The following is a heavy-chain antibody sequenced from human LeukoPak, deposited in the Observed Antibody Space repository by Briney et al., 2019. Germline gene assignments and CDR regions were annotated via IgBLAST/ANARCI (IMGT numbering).Heavy chain of an antibody. Sequence: SETLSLTCAVYGVSFSGYYWSWIRQPPGKGLEWIGEINHSGSTNYNPSLKSRVTISVDTSKNQFSLKLSSVTAADTAVYYCARGLEDGYNSVAFDIWGQGTMVTVSS. CDR1: GVSFSGYY. J-gene: IGHJ3*02. CDR3: ARGLEDGYNSVAFDI. V-gene: IGHV4-34*01. D-gene: IGHD5-24*01. CDR2: INHSGST.